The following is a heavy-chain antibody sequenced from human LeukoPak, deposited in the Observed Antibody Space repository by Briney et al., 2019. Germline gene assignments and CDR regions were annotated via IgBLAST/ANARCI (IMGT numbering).Heavy chain of an antibody. D-gene: IGHD1-26*01. J-gene: IGHJ4*02. CDR3: GRDGGARVDY. Sequence: PGRSLRLSCAASGFTFSSYSMIWVRQAPGKGLEWVSYISGSSSSIYYADSVKGRFTITRDNAKNSLYLQMNSLRAEDTTVYYCGRDGGARVDYWGQGTLVTVSS. V-gene: IGHV3-48*01. CDR1: GFTFSSYS. CDR2: ISGSSSSI.